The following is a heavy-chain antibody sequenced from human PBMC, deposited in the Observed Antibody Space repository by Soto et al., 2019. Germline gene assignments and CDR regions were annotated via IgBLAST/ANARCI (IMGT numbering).Heavy chain of an antibody. Sequence: QVQLVESGGGVVQPGRSLRLSCAASGFTFSSYAMHWVRQAPGKGLEWVAVISYDGSNKYYADSVKGRFTISRDNSKNTLYLQMNSLRAEDTVVYYCARDRWFGESLGYYFDYWGQGTLVTVSS. CDR3: ARDRWFGESLGYYFDY. V-gene: IGHV3-30-3*01. CDR2: ISYDGSNK. J-gene: IGHJ4*02. CDR1: GFTFSSYA. D-gene: IGHD3-10*01.